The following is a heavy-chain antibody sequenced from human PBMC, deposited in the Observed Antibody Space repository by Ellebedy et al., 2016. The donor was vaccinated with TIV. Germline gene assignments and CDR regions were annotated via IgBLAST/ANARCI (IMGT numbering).Heavy chain of an antibody. CDR2: AHNDETYK. J-gene: IGHJ4*02. Sequence: PGGSLRLSCAASGFIFNNYNLHWVRQAPGKGLEWVAIAHNDETYKFYADSVKGRFTVSRDNTENSMYLQMNSLRADDTGVYYCARGGRKTSYFWQYWGQGTPLTVSP. V-gene: IGHV3-30*02. CDR1: GFIFNNYN. CDR3: ARGGRKTSYFWQY. D-gene: IGHD1-14*01.